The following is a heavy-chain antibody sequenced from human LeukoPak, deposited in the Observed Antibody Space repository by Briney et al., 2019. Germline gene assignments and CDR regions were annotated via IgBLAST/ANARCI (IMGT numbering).Heavy chain of an antibody. CDR1: GFTFSSYA. D-gene: IGHD2-2*01. J-gene: IGHJ4*02. Sequence: GGSLRLSCAASGFTFSSYAMHWVRQAPGKGLEWVAVISYDGSNKYYADSVKGRFTISRDNSKDTLYLQMNSLRAEDTAVYYCASLPPVGDIVVVPAAIIDYWGQGTLVTVSS. CDR3: ASLPPVGDIVVVPAAIIDY. V-gene: IGHV3-30-3*01. CDR2: ISYDGSNK.